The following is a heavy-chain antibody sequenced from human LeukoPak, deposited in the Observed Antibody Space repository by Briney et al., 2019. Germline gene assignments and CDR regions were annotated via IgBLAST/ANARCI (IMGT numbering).Heavy chain of an antibody. CDR1: GYSFTSYW. D-gene: IGHD1-1*01. J-gene: IGHJ4*02. V-gene: IGHV5-51*01. CDR2: IFPGDSDI. Sequence: GESLKISCKDSGYSFTSYWIAWVRQMPGKGLEWMGIIFPGDSDIRYSPSFQGQVTISADKSISTAFLQWSSLQASDTAMYYCARATTGPRTIDYWGQGTLVTVSS. CDR3: ARATTGPRTIDY.